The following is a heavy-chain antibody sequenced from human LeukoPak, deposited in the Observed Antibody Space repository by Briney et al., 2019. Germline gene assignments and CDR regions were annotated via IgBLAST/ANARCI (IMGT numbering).Heavy chain of an antibody. J-gene: IGHJ4*02. CDR2: IYYSGSS. CDR1: GGSISGYH. CDR3: ATRKSIAVAGTGAWDY. Sequence: SETLSLTCNVSGGSISGYHWSWIRQPPGKGLEWLGYIYYSGSSNYNPSLKSRVTMSADTSKNQFSLKLSSVTAADTAVYYCATRKSIAVAGTGAWDYWGQGTLVTVSS. V-gene: IGHV4-59*01. D-gene: IGHD6-19*01.